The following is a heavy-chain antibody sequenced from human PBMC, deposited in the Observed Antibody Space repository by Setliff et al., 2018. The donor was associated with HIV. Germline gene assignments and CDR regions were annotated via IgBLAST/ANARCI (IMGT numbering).Heavy chain of an antibody. CDR1: GGSFSGYY. J-gene: IGHJ4*02. CDR3: ARVLDGGNDY. V-gene: IGHV4-34*01. Sequence: SETLSLTCAVYGGSFSGYYWSWIRQPPGKGLEWIGEINHSGSTNYNPSLKRRVTISVDTSKNQFSLKLSSVTVADTAVYYCARVLDGGNDYWGQGTLVTVSS. D-gene: IGHD3-3*02. CDR2: INHSGST.